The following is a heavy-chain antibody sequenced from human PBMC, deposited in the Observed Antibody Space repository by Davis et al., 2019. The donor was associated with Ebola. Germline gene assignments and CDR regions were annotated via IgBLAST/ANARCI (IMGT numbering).Heavy chain of an antibody. CDR2: INHSGST. V-gene: IGHV4-4*02. CDR3: ARGADYYVWGSYRFVY. D-gene: IGHD3-16*02. CDR1: GGSISSSNW. Sequence: SETLSLTCAVSGGSISSSNWWSWIRQPPGKGLEWIGEINHSGSTNYNPSLKSRVTISVDTSKNQFSLKLSSVTAADTAVYYCARGADYYVWGSYRFVYWGQGTLVTVSS. J-gene: IGHJ4*02.